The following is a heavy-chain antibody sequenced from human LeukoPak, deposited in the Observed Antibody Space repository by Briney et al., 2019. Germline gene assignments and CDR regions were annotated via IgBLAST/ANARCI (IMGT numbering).Heavy chain of an antibody. CDR1: GFNLSDYY. D-gene: IGHD6-13*01. J-gene: IGHJ4*02. CDR2: ISSSSSYT. CDR3: AREEGYSFDY. V-gene: IGHV3-11*06. Sequence: GGSLRLSCVACGFNLSDYYMNWIRQAPGKGLEWVSYISSSSSYTNYADSVKGRFTISRDNAKNSLYLQMNSLRAEDTAVYYCAREEGYSFDYWGQGTLVTVSS.